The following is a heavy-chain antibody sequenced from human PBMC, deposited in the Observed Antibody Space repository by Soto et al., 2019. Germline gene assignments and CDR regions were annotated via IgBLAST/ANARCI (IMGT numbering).Heavy chain of an antibody. J-gene: IGHJ4*02. CDR3: ARGQEGIVATH. CDR2: VKDGGST. V-gene: IGHV4-34*01. CDR1: GGSLTGYY. D-gene: IGHD5-12*01. Sequence: QVQLQQWGAGLLKPSETLSLTCTVNGGSLTGYYWSWIRQPPGKGLEWIGEVKDGGSTNYSPSLRGRGSISADTSNNHFSLRLNSVTAADAAVYLCARGQEGIVATHWAQGALGTVSS.